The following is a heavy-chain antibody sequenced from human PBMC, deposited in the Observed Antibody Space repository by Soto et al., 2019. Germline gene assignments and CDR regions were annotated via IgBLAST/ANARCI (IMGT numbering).Heavy chain of an antibody. V-gene: IGHV4-31*03. CDR3: ARDRVGYFDY. D-gene: IGHD3-10*01. CDR2: IYYSGST. Sequence: PSETLSLTCTVSGGSISSGGYYWSWIRQHPGKGLEWIGYIYYSGSTYYNPSLKSRVTISVDTSKNQFSLKLSSVTAADTAVYYCARDRVGYFDYWGQGTLVIVSS. CDR1: GGSISSGGYY. J-gene: IGHJ4*02.